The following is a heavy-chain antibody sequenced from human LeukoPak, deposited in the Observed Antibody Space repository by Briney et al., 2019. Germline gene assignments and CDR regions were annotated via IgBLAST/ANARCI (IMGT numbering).Heavy chain of an antibody. CDR3: AKARGGSSFDY. J-gene: IGHJ4*02. D-gene: IGHD3-10*01. CDR2: ISYDGSNK. V-gene: IGHV3-30*04. CDR1: GFTFSSYA. Sequence: GGSLRLSCAASGFTFSSYAMHWVRQAPGKGLEWVAVISYDGSNKYYADSVKGRFTISRDNAKNSLYLQMNSLRAEDTALYYCAKARGGSSFDYWGQGTLVTVSS.